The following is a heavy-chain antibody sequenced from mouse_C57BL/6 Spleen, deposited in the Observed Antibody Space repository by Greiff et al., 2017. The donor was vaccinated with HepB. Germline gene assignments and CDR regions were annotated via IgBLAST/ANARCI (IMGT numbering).Heavy chain of an antibody. V-gene: IGHV1-82*01. D-gene: IGHD2-10*02. Sequence: QVQLQQSGPELVKPGASVKISCKASGYAFSSSWMNWVKQRPGKGLEWIGRIYPGDGDTNYNGKFKGKATLTADKSSSTAYMQLSSLTSEDSAVYFCARSEGYGNLEGDYWGQGTTLTVSS. J-gene: IGHJ2*01. CDR2: IYPGDGDT. CDR1: GYAFSSSW. CDR3: ARSEGYGNLEGDY.